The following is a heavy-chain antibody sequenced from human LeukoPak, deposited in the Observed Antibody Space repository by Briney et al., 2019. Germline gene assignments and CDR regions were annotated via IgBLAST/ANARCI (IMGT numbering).Heavy chain of an antibody. Sequence: GGSLRLSCAASGFTFSTYAMTWVRQAPGKGLEWFSSITSGGSTYYADSVKGRFTISRDYSKNTLYLQMNSLRAEDTAVYFCAKDFQDWGQGTLVTVSS. CDR2: ITSGGST. CDR1: GFTFSTYA. V-gene: IGHV3-23*01. CDR3: AKDFQD. J-gene: IGHJ4*02.